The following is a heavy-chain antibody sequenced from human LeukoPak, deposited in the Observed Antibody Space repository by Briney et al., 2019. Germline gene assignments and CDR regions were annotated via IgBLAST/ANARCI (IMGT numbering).Heavy chain of an antibody. CDR3: ARNNGMDV. CDR2: VNRDGSET. V-gene: IGHV3-7*03. Sequence: GGSLRLSCAASGLALSSHWMTWVRQVPGRGPEWVANVNRDGSETYYLDSVKGRFTISKDNAKNSLYLQMNSLRAEDTALYHCARNNGMDVWGQGTTVIVSS. J-gene: IGHJ6*02. CDR1: GLALSSHW.